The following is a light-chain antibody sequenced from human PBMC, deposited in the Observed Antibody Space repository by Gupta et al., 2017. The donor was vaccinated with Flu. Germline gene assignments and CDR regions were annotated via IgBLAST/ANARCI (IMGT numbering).Light chain of an antibody. CDR1: RSDIGGFNF. Sequence: QSALTQPASVSGSPGQSITISCIGSRSDIGGFNFVSWYQQHPGKAPKLILYEVGRPSGISDRFSGSKSDITASLTISGLQAEDDAVYHCSSYTSLTTLGVFGGGTKLTVL. J-gene: IGLJ2*01. CDR3: SSYTSLTTLGV. CDR2: EVG. V-gene: IGLV2-14*01.